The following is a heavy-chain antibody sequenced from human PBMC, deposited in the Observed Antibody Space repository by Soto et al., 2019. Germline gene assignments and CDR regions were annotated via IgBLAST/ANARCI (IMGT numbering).Heavy chain of an antibody. D-gene: IGHD4-17*01. CDR3: ARDLNYGDPYFDY. Sequence: QVQLVQSAAEVKKPGASVKVSCKASGYTFTGYYIHWVRQAPGQGLEWMGWINSNSGGTNYAQNFQGRVTMTRDTSISTAYMELSSLRSDDTAVYYCARDLNYGDPYFDYWGQGTLVTVAS. J-gene: IGHJ4*02. V-gene: IGHV1-2*02. CDR2: INSNSGGT. CDR1: GYTFTGYY.